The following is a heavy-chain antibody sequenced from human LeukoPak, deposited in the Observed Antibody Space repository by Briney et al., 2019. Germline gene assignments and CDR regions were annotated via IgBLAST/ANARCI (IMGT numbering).Heavy chain of an antibody. CDR3: ARDQDYYGSGSYGPDH. J-gene: IGHJ4*02. D-gene: IGHD3-10*01. CDR2: IYTTGTT. CDR1: GYSITTGYY. Sequence: PSETLSLTCTVSGYSITTGYYWGWIRQPPGKGLEWIGSIYTTGTTYYNPSLKSRVTLLVDTSKNQFSLKLSSVTAADTAVYYCARDQDYYGSGSYGPDHWGQGTLVTVSS. V-gene: IGHV4-38-2*02.